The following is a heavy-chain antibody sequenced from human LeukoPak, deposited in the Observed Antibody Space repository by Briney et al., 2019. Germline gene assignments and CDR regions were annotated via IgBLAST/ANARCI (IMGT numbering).Heavy chain of an antibody. V-gene: IGHV1-8*03. CDR1: GYTFTSYD. J-gene: IGHJ4*02. Sequence: GASVTVSCKASGYTFTSYDINWVRQATGHGLEWMGWMNPNSGSTGYAQKFQGRVTITRNTSISTAYMELSGLRSEDTAVYYCARGRSTGYPYYFEYWGQGTLVTVTS. D-gene: IGHD5-12*01. CDR3: ARGRSTGYPYYFEY. CDR2: MNPNSGST.